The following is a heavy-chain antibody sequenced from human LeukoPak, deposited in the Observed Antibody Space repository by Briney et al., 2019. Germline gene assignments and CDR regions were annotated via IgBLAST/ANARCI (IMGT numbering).Heavy chain of an antibody. CDR2: INPSGGST. CDR1: GYTFTGYY. V-gene: IGHV1-46*01. D-gene: IGHD3-22*01. Sequence: ASVKVSCKASGYTFTGYYIHWVRQAPGQGLEWMGIINPSGGSTSYAQKFQGRVTMTRDTSTSTVYMELSSLRSEDTAVYYCARERDDSSSYYFFDYWGQGTLVTVSS. J-gene: IGHJ4*02. CDR3: ARERDDSSSYYFFDY.